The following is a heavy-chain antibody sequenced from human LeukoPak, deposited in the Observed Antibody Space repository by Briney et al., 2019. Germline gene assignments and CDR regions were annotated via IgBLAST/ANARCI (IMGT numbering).Heavy chain of an antibody. Sequence: GGSLRLSCAASGFTFDDYAMHWVRQAPGKGLEWVSGISWNSGSIGYADSVKGRFTISRDNSKNTLYVQMDSLRAEDTAVYYCAKERHYDILTGSTLTWGQGTLVTVSS. J-gene: IGHJ4*02. CDR2: ISWNSGSI. D-gene: IGHD3-9*01. CDR1: GFTFDDYA. CDR3: AKERHYDILTGSTLT. V-gene: IGHV3-9*01.